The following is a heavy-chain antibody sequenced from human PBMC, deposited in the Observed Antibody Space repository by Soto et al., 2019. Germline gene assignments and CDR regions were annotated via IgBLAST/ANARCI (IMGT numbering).Heavy chain of an antibody. V-gene: IGHV3-11*05. CDR2: ISSSSSYT. Sequence: QVQLVESGGGLVKPGGSLRLSCAASGFTFSDYYMSWIRQAPGKGLEWVSYISSSSSYTNYADSVNGRFTISRDNAKNSLYRQMNSMRAEDTAVYYCVRSRNYYFDYWGQGTLVTVSS. CDR1: GFTFSDYY. CDR3: VRSRNYYFDY. J-gene: IGHJ4*02.